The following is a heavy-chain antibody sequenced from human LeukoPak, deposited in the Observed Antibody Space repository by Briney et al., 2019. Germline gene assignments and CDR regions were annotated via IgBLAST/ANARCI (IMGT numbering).Heavy chain of an antibody. CDR3: ARDGSGYEPIDY. D-gene: IGHD5-12*01. CDR2: INSDGSST. Sequence: PRGSPRLSCAASGFTFSRYWMHWVCQAPGKGLVWVSRINSDGSSTSYAGSVKGRFTISRDNAKNTLYLQMNSLRAEDTAVYYCARDGSGYEPIDYWGQGTLVTVTS. CDR1: GFTFSRYW. J-gene: IGHJ4*02. V-gene: IGHV3-74*01.